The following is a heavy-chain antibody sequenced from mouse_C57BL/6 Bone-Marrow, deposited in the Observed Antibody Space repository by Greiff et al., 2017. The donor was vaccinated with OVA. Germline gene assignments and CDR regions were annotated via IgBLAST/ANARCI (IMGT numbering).Heavy chain of an antibody. CDR2: INPGSGGT. CDR1: GYAFTNYS. CDR3: ARKGDGNY. Sequence: QVQLKQSGAELVRPGTSVKVSCKASGYAFTNYSIEWVKQRPGQGLEWIGVINPGSGGTNYNEKFKGKATLTADKSSSTAYMQLSSLTSEDSAVYFCARKGDGNYWGQGTTLTVSS. J-gene: IGHJ2*01. V-gene: IGHV1-54*01. D-gene: IGHD2-1*01.